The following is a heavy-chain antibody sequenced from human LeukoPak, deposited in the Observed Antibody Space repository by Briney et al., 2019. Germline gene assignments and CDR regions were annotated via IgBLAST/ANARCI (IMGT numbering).Heavy chain of an antibody. CDR3: AKERGSGLDY. CDR2: IWYGGSNK. CDR1: GFTFSSCG. D-gene: IGHD3-10*01. V-gene: IGHV3-30*18. J-gene: IGHJ4*02. Sequence: PGRSLRLSCAISGFTFSSCGMHWVRQAPGKGLEWVAVIWYGGSNKYYADSVKGRFTISRDNSKNTLYLQMNSLRAEDTAVYYCAKERGSGLDYWGQGTLVTVSS.